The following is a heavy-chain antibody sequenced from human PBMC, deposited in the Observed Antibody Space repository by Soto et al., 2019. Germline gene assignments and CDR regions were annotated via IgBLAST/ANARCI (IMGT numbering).Heavy chain of an antibody. CDR2: IYRAGST. CDR1: GFTVSTNF. V-gene: IGHV3-66*01. CDR3: ARARMQLWPNYYDDGLDV. J-gene: IGHJ6*02. D-gene: IGHD5-18*01. Sequence: EVQLVESGGGLVQPGGSLRLSCAASGFTVSTNFMTWVRQAPGKGLEWVSVIYRAGSTFYADSVKGRFTITRDNSKNTLYFQLNSLKAEDTAVYYCARARMQLWPNYYDDGLDVWGQGTTVTVSS.